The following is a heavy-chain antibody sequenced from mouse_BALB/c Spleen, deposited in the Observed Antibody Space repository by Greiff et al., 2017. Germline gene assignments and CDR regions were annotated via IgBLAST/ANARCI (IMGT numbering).Heavy chain of an antibody. J-gene: IGHJ2*01. CDR1: GFTFSSYG. D-gene: IGHD6-1*01. CDR3: ARGAYSSWDY. CDR2: INSNGGST. Sequence: EVMLVESGGGLVQPGGSLKLSCAASGFTFSSYGMSWVRQTPDKRLELVATINSNGGSTYYPDSVKGRFTISRDNAKNTLYLQMSSLKSEDTAMYYCARGAYSSWDYWGQGTTLTVSS. V-gene: IGHV5-6-3*01.